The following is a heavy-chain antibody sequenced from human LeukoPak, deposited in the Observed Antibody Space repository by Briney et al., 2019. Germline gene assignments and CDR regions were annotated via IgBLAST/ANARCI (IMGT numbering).Heavy chain of an antibody. D-gene: IGHD3-9*01. CDR1: GFTFSSYA. Sequence: GGSLRLSCAASGFTFSSYAMHWVRQAPGKGLEWVAVISYDGSNKYYADSVKGRFTISRDNSKTTLYLQMISLRAADTAVYYCASPRRPSADILTGYYFDYWGQGTLVTVSS. J-gene: IGHJ4*02. CDR2: ISYDGSNK. V-gene: IGHV3-30-3*01. CDR3: ASPRRPSADILTGYYFDY.